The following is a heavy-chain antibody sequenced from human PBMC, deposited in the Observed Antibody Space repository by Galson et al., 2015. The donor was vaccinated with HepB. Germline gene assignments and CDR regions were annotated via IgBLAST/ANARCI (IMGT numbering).Heavy chain of an antibody. CDR2: INEDGSAK. D-gene: IGHD6-19*01. CDR1: GFRLSDSW. J-gene: IGHJ4*02. V-gene: IGHV3-7*01. CDR3: ARDPAVSFSSGWSTLDS. Sequence: SLRLSCAASGFRLSDSWMTWVRQSAERGLEWVANINEDGSAKRYLDSVKGRFTISRDNSKNTLYLQMNGLRPEDTAVYFCARDPAVSFSSGWSTLDSWGQGTLVSVSS.